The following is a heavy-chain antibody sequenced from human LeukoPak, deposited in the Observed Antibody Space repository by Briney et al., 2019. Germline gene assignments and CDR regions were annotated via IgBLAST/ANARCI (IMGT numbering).Heavy chain of an antibody. V-gene: IGHV1-69*01. CDR2: IIPIFGTT. Sequence: GSSVTVSCTASGGTFNNYAVSWVRQAPGQGLAWLGGIIPIFGTTNYTQNFQGRITITADESTNTAYMELSSLRSDDTAVYYCARSYLVFNWFDPWGQGTLVTVSS. CDR1: GGTFNNYA. J-gene: IGHJ5*02. CDR3: ARSYLVFNWFDP. D-gene: IGHD2-8*01.